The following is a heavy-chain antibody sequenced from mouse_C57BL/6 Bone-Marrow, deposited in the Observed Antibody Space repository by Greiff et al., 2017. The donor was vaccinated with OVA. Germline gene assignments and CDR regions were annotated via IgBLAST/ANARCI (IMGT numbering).Heavy chain of an antibody. D-gene: IGHD1-1*01. CDR1: GYTFTSYW. V-gene: IGHV1-55*01. Sequence: QVQLQQPGAELVKPGASVKMSCKASGYTFTSYWITWVKQRPGQGLEWIGDIYPGSGSTNYNEKFKSKATLTVDTSSSTAYMQLSSLTSEDSAVDYCAIYHGSSPRYAMDYWGQGTSVTVSS. CDR2: IYPGSGST. J-gene: IGHJ4*01. CDR3: AIYHGSSPRYAMDY.